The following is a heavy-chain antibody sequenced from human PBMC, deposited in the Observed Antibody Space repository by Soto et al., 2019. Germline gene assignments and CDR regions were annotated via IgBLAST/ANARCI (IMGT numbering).Heavy chain of an antibody. V-gene: IGHV4-31*03. D-gene: IGHD2-15*01. J-gene: IGHJ3*02. CDR3: ARKVVAATRVAFDI. CDR2: IYYSGST. CDR1: GGSISSGGYY. Sequence: SETLSLTCTVSGGSISSGGYYWSWIRQHPGKGLEWIGYIYYSGSTYYNPSLKSRVTISVDTSKNQFSLKLSSVTAADTAVYYCARKVVAATRVAFDIRGQGTMVTVSS.